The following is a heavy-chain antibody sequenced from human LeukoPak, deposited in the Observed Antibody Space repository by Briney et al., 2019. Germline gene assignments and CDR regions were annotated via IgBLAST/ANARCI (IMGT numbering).Heavy chain of an antibody. Sequence: GGSLRLSCAASGFTFSSYAMNWVRQAPGKGLEWVSAISGSGVSTYYADSVKGRFTISRDNSKNMLYLQMNSLRAEDTAVYYCAKDGPLVGPYYFDYWGQGTLVTVSS. CDR2: ISGSGVST. CDR1: GFTFSSYA. CDR3: AKDGPLVGPYYFDY. V-gene: IGHV3-23*01. J-gene: IGHJ4*02. D-gene: IGHD1-26*01.